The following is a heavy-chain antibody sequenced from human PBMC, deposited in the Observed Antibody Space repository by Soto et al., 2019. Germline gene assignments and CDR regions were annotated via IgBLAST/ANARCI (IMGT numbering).Heavy chain of an antibody. CDR3: ARDLARSRDGYEVYFDY. CDR1: GGTFSSYA. J-gene: IGHJ4*02. Sequence: AAVKVSCKASGGTFSSYAISWVRQAPGQGLEWMGGIIPIFGTANYAQKFQGRVTITADESTSTAYMELSSLRSEDTAVYYCARDLARSRDGYEVYFDYWGQGTMVTVYS. CDR2: IIPIFGTA. D-gene: IGHD5-12*01. V-gene: IGHV1-69*13.